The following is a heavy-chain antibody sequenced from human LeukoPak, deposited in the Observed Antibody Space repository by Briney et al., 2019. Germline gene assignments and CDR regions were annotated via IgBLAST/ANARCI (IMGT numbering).Heavy chain of an antibody. CDR2: INQDGSAK. J-gene: IGHJ4*02. CDR1: GFTFSSYC. V-gene: IGHV3-7*01. CDR3: TRVRTSGEEDY. D-gene: IGHD3-10*01. Sequence: GGSLRLPCAASGFTFSSYCMSWVRQAPGKWLESMASINQDGSAKRSVYSVKGRFIISRDNARNSLYLQMNSLRADDTAVYYCTRVRTSGEEDYWGQGTLVTVSS.